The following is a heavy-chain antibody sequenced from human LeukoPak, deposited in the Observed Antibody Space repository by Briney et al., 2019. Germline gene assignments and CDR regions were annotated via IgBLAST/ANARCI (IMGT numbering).Heavy chain of an antibody. D-gene: IGHD6-13*01. CDR1: GYTFTSYD. CDR2: MNPNSGNT. V-gene: IGHV1-8*01. Sequence: ASVKVSCKASGYTFTSYDINWVRQATGQGLEWMGWMNPNSGNTGYAQKFQGRVTMTRNTSISTAYMELSSLRSEDTAVYYCARVPHSSLNWFDPWGQGTLVTVSS. J-gene: IGHJ5*02. CDR3: ARVPHSSLNWFDP.